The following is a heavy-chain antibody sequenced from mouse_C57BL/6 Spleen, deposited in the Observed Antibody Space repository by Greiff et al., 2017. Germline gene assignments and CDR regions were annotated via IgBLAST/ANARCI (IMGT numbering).Heavy chain of an antibody. Sequence: QVQLQQSGAELVKPGASVKISCKASGYAFSSYWMNWVKQRPGKGLEWIGQIYPGDGDTNYNGKFKGKATLTADKSSSTAYMQLSSLTSEDSAVYFCARSGPLYYGSSYFDYWGQGTTLTVSS. CDR2: IYPGDGDT. CDR1: GYAFSSYW. J-gene: IGHJ2*01. D-gene: IGHD1-1*01. V-gene: IGHV1-80*01. CDR3: ARSGPLYYGSSYFDY.